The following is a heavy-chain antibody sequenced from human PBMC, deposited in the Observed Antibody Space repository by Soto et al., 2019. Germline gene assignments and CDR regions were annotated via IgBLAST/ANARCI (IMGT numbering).Heavy chain of an antibody. CDR3: AKEGRYSSSRGYFDY. CDR2: ISGSGGST. Sequence: EVPLLESGGGLVQPGGSLRLSFAASGFTFSSYGMSWVRQAPGKGLEWVSGISGSGGSTYYADSVKGRFTISRDNPKNTLYLQMNSLRDEDTAVYYCAKEGRYSSSRGYFDYWGQGTLVTVSS. CDR1: GFTFSSYG. J-gene: IGHJ4*02. V-gene: IGHV3-23*01. D-gene: IGHD6-13*01.